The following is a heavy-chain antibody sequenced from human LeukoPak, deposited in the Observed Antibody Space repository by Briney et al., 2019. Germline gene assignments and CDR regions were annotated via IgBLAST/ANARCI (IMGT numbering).Heavy chain of an antibody. Sequence: SETLSLTCTVSGGSISSGSYYWNWIRQRQPAGKGLEWIGHFQIGGSTNYNPSLKSRITISVDTSKNQFSLKLSSVTAADTAVYYCARDPYGDLGFDYYMDVWGKGTTVTVSS. D-gene: IGHD4-17*01. CDR3: ARDPYGDLGFDYYMDV. V-gene: IGHV4-61*09. CDR2: FQIGGST. CDR1: GGSISSGSYY. J-gene: IGHJ6*03.